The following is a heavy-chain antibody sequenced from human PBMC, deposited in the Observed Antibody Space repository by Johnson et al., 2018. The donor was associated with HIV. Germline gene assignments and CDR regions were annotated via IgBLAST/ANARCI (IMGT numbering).Heavy chain of an antibody. CDR3: ARSRHGGIQPSDAFDV. CDR1: GFTVSSNY. CDR2: ISRSGSTI. J-gene: IGHJ3*01. D-gene: IGHD3-16*01. V-gene: IGHV3-11*04. Sequence: QEQLVESGGGVVQPGRSLRLSCAASGFTVSSNYMSWVRQAPGKGLEWVSYISRSGSTIYYADSVKGRFTISRDNAKNSLYLQMNSLRVEDTAVYYCARSRHGGIQPSDAFDVWGQGTMVTVSS.